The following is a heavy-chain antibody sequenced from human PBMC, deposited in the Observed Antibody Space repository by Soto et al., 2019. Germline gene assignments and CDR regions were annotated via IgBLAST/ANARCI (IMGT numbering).Heavy chain of an antibody. CDR1: GFTFSSYA. CDR3: AKLVVVPAAMQGGDWFDP. Sequence: GGSLRLSCAASGFTFSSYAMSWVRQAPGKGLEWVSAISGSGGSTYYADSVKGRFTISRDNSKNTLYLQMNSLRAEDTAVYYCAKLVVVPAAMQGGDWFDPWGQGTLVTVSS. V-gene: IGHV3-23*01. CDR2: ISGSGGST. J-gene: IGHJ5*02. D-gene: IGHD2-2*01.